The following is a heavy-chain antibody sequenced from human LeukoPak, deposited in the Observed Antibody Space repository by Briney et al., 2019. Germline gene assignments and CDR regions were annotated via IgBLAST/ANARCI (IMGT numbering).Heavy chain of an antibody. CDR2: ISPDGSNT. Sequence: GGSLRLSCAASGFTFSSYGMHWVRQAPGKGLEWVSVISPDGSNTYYADSVKGRFTISRDNSKNTLSLQMNSLRVEDTAVYYCANPYYETTYTPDYWGQGTLVHVSS. J-gene: IGHJ4*02. CDR3: ANPYYETTYTPDY. CDR1: GFTFSSYG. V-gene: IGHV3-30*18. D-gene: IGHD3-22*01.